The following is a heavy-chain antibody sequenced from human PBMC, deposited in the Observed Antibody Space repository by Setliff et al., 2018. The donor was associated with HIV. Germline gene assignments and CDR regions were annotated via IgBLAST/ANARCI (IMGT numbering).Heavy chain of an antibody. V-gene: IGHV4-39*07. J-gene: IGHJ4*02. D-gene: IGHD6-13*01. CDR3: ARGIAVAGR. CDR2: IFYSGHT. CDR1: GGSISSSSYY. Sequence: SETLSLTCTVAGGSISSSSYYWGWIRQPPGKGLEWSGNIFYSGHTFYNPSLKSRVTISVCTSKNQFSLRLSSVTAADTAGHYCARGIAVAGRWGQGTLVTVSS.